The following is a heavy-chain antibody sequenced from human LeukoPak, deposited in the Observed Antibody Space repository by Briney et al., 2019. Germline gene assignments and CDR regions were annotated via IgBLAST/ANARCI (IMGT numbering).Heavy chain of an antibody. J-gene: IGHJ3*02. CDR1: GGSINSGSYY. V-gene: IGHV4-61*02. D-gene: IGHD1-26*01. Sequence: SQTLSLTCTASGGSINSGSYYWSWIRQPAGKGLEWIGRIYTGGSTNYNPSLKSRVTISIDTSKNQFSRKLDSVTAADTAVYYCARDWKTGSLDAFDIWGQGTMVTVSS. CDR2: IYTGGST. CDR3: ARDWKTGSLDAFDI.